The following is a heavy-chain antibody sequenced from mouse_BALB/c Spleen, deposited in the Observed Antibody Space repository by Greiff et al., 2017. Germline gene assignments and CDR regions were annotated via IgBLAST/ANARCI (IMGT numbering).Heavy chain of an antibody. CDR3: ARMRTGKAMDY. Sequence: EVKLMESGGGLVQPGGSRKLSCAASGFTFSSFGMHWVRQAPEKGLEWVAYISSGSSTIYYADTVKGRFTIARDNPKNTLFLQMTSLRSEDTALYYCARMRTGKAMDYWGQGTSVTVSS. CDR2: ISSGSSTI. V-gene: IGHV5-17*02. J-gene: IGHJ4*01. D-gene: IGHD4-1*01. CDR1: GFTFSSFG.